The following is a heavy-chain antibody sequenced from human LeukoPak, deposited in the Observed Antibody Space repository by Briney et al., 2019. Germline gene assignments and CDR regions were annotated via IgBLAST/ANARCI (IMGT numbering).Heavy chain of an antibody. CDR2: IYPADSAT. CDR3: ARGAGSKADY. D-gene: IGHD6-13*01. V-gene: IGHV5-51*01. J-gene: IGHJ4*02. CDR1: GYRLTSYW. Sequence: GESLKISCKASGYRLTSYWIGCVRQMPGRGLEWMGIIYPADSATRYSPSFHGQVTISVDKSIDTAYLQWSSLKASDTAMYYCARGAGSKADYWGQGILATVSS.